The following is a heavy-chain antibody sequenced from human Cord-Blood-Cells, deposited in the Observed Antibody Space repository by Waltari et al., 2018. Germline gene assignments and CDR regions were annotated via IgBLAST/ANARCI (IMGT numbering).Heavy chain of an antibody. V-gene: IGHV3-15*01. CDR1: GFTFSNAW. CDR3: TTDRIAAADAFDI. D-gene: IGHD6-13*01. CDR2: IKSKTDGGTT. Sequence: EVKLVESGGGLVKPGGSLRLSCAASGFTFSNAWMSWVRQAPGKGLEWVGRIKSKTDGGTTDYAAPVKGRFTISRDDSKNTLYLQMNSLKTEDTAVYYCTTDRIAAADAFDIWGQGIMVTVSS. J-gene: IGHJ3*02.